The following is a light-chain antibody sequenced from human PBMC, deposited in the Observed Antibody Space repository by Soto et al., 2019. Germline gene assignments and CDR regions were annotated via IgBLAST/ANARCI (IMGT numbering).Light chain of an antibody. Sequence: EVVLTQSPGILSLSPGERATLSCRARQSVSSNYLAWYQQKPGQAPRLLIYGASSRATGIPDRFSGSGSGTDFTFTISRLEPEDFAVYYCQQYGSSPFTFGPGTKVDIK. V-gene: IGKV3-20*01. CDR2: GAS. CDR1: QSVSSNY. CDR3: QQYGSSPFT. J-gene: IGKJ3*01.